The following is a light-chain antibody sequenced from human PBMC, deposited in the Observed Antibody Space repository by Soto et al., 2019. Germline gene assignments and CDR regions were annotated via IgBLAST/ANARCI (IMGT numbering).Light chain of an antibody. CDR3: QQYGRSPPFT. CDR2: GAS. V-gene: IGKV3-20*01. J-gene: IGKJ2*01. CDR1: QSVSSTY. Sequence: EIVLKQSPGTLSLSPGERATLSCRASQSVSSTYLAWYQQNPGQAPRLLIYGASSRATGIPDRFSGSVSGTDFTLTISRLEPEDFAVYFCQQYGRSPPFTFGQGTKVEIK.